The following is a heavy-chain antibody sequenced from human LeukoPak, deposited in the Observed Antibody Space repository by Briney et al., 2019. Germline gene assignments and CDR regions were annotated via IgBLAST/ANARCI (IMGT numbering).Heavy chain of an antibody. J-gene: IGHJ4*02. CDR1: GYTFTSYD. D-gene: IGHD2-2*01. CDR2: MNRNSGNT. CDR3: ARGGGYCSSTSCYGVDY. V-gene: IGHV1-8*03. Sequence: ASVKVSCTASGYTFTSYDINWVRQAPGQGLEWMGWMNRNSGNTGYAQKLKGGVTITRNTSISTAYMELSSLRSEDTAVYYCARGGGYCSSTSCYGVDYWGQGTLVTVSS.